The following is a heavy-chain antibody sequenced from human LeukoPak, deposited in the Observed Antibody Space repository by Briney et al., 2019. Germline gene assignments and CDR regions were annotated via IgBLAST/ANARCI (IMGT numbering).Heavy chain of an antibody. CDR3: AGGFSDYGGPEDYYYGMDV. Sequence: GGSLRLSCAASGFTFSSYAMSWVRQAPGKGLEWVSAISGSGGSTYYADSVKGRFTISRDNSKNTLYLQMNSLRAEDTAVYYCAGGFSDYGGPEDYYYGMDVWGQGTTVTVSS. J-gene: IGHJ6*02. V-gene: IGHV3-23*01. CDR1: GFTFSSYA. CDR2: ISGSGGST. D-gene: IGHD4-23*01.